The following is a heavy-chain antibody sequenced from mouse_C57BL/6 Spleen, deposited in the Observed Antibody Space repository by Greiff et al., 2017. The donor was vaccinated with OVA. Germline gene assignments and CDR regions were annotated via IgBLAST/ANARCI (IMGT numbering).Heavy chain of an antibody. J-gene: IGHJ1*03. D-gene: IGHD1-1*01. V-gene: IGHV8-12*01. CDR1: GFSLSTSGMG. CDR3: ARRANYYGSSYGYFDV. Sequence: QVTLKESGPGILQSSQTLSLTCSFSGFSLSTSGMGVSWIRQPSGKGLEWLAHIYWDDDKRYNPSLKSRLTISKDTSRNQVFLKRTSVDTADTATYYCARRANYYGSSYGYFDVWGTGTTVTVSS. CDR2: IYWDDDK.